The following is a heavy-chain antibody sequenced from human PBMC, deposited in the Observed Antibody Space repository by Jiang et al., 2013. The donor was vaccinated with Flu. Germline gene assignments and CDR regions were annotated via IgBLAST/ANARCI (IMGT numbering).Heavy chain of an antibody. J-gene: IGHJ6*02. CDR2: IYYSGST. CDR3: ARLLGDGYPYYYYGMDV. CDR1: GGSISSYY. D-gene: IGHD5-24*01. Sequence: PGLVKPSETLSLTCTVSGGSISSYYWSWIRQPPGKGLEWIGYIYYSGSTNYNPSLKSRVTISVDTSKNQFSLKLSSVTAADTAVYYCARLLGDGYPYYYYGMDVWGQGTTVTVSS. V-gene: IGHV4-59*08.